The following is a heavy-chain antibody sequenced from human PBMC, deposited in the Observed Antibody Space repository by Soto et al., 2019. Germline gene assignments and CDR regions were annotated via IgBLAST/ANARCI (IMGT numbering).Heavy chain of an antibody. CDR1: GYTFTSYG. CDR2: ISAYNGNT. V-gene: IGHV1-18*01. D-gene: IGHD3-22*01. CDR3: ARSLYDSSGYYPDY. J-gene: IGHJ4*02. Sequence: ASVKVSCKAPGYTFTSYGISWVRQAPGQGLEWMGWISAYNGNTNYAQKLQGRVTMTTDTSTSTAYMELRSLRSDDTAVYYCARSLYDSSGYYPDYWGQGTLVTVSS.